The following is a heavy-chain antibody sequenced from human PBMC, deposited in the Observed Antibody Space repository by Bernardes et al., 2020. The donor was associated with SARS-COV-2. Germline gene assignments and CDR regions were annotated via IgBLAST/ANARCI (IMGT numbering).Heavy chain of an antibody. CDR2: IGAGGGVR. Sequence: GGSLRLSCAASGFTFRSYAMIWVHQAPGKGPEFVYAIGAGGGVRNYADSVKGRFTISRDNSKNTVSLQMNSLRGEDTALYYCARIDEVTGRDYWGQGTLVTVSS. J-gene: IGHJ4*02. CDR3: ARIDEVTGRDY. D-gene: IGHD6-19*01. V-gene: IGHV3-23*01. CDR1: GFTFRSYA.